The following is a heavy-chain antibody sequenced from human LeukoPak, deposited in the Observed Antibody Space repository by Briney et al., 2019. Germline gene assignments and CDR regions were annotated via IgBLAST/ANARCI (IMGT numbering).Heavy chain of an antibody. CDR1: GYTFTSCD. CDR2: MNPNSGNT. J-gene: IGHJ6*03. Sequence: ASVKVSCKASGYTFTSCDINWVRQATGQGLEWMGWMNPNSGNTGYAQKFQGRVTITRNTSISTAYMELSSLRSEDTAVYYCARTPSSSWAYYYYYYMDVWGKGTTVTVSS. CDR3: ARTPSSSWAYYYYYYMDV. V-gene: IGHV1-8*03. D-gene: IGHD6-13*01.